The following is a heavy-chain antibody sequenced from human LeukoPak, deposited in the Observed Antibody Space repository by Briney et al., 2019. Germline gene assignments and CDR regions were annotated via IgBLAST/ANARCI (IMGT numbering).Heavy chain of an antibody. D-gene: IGHD6-13*01. CDR1: EGTFSSYA. Sequence: ASVKVSCKASEGTFSSYAICWVRQAPGQGLEWMGGIIPIFGTANYAQKFQGRVTITTDESTSTAYMELSSLRSEDTAVYYCARGVRQQLTNWFDPWGQGTLVTVSS. CDR3: ARGVRQQLTNWFDP. J-gene: IGHJ5*02. CDR2: IIPIFGTA. V-gene: IGHV1-69*05.